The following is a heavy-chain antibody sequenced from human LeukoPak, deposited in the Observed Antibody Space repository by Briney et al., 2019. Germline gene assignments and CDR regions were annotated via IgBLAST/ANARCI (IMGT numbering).Heavy chain of an antibody. Sequence: SETLSLTCTVSGGSISNFYWSWIRQPPGKGLEGIGFFHDSESTNYNPSLKSRVSISLDTSKNQVSLWLSSVTAADTAVYYCARGDASGRPGIGFDFWGQGTLVTVSS. J-gene: IGHJ4*02. CDR3: ARGDASGRPGIGFDF. CDR1: GGSISNFY. D-gene: IGHD1-26*01. V-gene: IGHV4-59*01. CDR2: FHDSEST.